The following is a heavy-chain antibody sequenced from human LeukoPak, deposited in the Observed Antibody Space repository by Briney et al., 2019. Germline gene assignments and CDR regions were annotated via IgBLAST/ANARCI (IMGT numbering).Heavy chain of an antibody. CDR3: ARRTGDAQAYDY. D-gene: IGHD3/OR15-3a*01. Sequence: PGGSLRLSCAASGFTFSDYYMSWIRQAPGKGLEWVSYISSSGTTINYADSVKGRFTISRDNAKNSLFLQMNSLSVEDTAVYYCARRTGDAQAYDYWGQGTLVTVPS. V-gene: IGHV3-11*01. J-gene: IGHJ4*02. CDR2: ISSSGTTI. CDR1: GFTFSDYY.